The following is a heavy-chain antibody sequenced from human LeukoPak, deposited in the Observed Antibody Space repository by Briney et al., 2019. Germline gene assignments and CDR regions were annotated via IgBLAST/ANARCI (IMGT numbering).Heavy chain of an antibody. D-gene: IGHD3-22*01. J-gene: IGHJ4*02. Sequence: GGSLRLSCAASGFTFSDYYMSWIRQAPGKGLEWVSYISNSGSAIYYADSVKGRFTISRDNAKNSLYLQMNSLRAEDTAVYYCERDDGYYYDRTGYYHDYWGQGTLVTVSS. V-gene: IGHV3-11*04. CDR3: ERDDGYYYDRTGYYHDY. CDR2: ISNSGSAI. CDR1: GFTFSDYY.